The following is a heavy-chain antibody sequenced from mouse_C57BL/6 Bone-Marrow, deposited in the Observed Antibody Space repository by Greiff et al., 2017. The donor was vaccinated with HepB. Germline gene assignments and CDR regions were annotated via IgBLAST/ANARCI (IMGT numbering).Heavy chain of an antibody. D-gene: IGHD2-3*01. J-gene: IGHJ4*01. CDR3: ARGDGYPLDYYAMDY. V-gene: IGHV3-6*01. CDR1: GYSITSGYY. CDR2: ISYDGSN. Sequence: EVHLVESGPGLVKPSQSLSLTCSVTGYSITSGYYWNWIRQFPGNKLEWMGYISYDGSNNYNPSLKNRISITRDTSKNQFFLKLNSVTTEDTATYYCARGDGYPLDYYAMDYWGQGTSITVSS.